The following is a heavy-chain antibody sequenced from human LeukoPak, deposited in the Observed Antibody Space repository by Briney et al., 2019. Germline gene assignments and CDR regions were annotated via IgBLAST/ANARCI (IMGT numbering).Heavy chain of an antibody. Sequence: GRSLRLSCTASGFTFGDYAMSWVRQAPGKGLEWVGFIRSKAYGGTTEYAASVKGRFTISRDDSKSIAYLQMNSLKTEDTAVYYCTTYYDILTGYYTIDYWGQGTLSQSPQ. J-gene: IGHJ4*02. V-gene: IGHV3-49*04. CDR3: TTYYDILTGYYTIDY. D-gene: IGHD3-9*01. CDR1: GFTFGDYA. CDR2: IRSKAYGGTT.